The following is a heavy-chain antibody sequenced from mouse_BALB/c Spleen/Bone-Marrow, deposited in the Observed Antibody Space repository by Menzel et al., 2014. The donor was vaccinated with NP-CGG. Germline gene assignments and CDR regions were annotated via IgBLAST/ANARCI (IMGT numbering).Heavy chain of an antibody. V-gene: IGHV5-12-1*01. CDR1: GFAFSSYD. J-gene: IGHJ2*01. Sequence: EVQRVESGGGLVKPGGSLKLSCAASGFAFSSYDMSWVRQTPEKRLEWVAYISSGGGSTYYPDTVKGRFTISRDNAKNTLYLQMSSLKSEDTAMYYCARHRYYFDYWGQGTTLTASS. CDR3: ARHRYYFDY. CDR2: ISSGGGST.